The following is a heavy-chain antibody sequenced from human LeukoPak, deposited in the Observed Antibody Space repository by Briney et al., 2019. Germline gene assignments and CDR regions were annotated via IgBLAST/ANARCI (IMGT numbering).Heavy chain of an antibody. D-gene: IGHD4-17*01. Sequence: GGSLRLSCAASGFTFTSYAMSCVRQAPGQGLEWVSAISASGGSTYFADSVKGRFTISRDNSKNLLYLQMNSLRVEDTAVYYCAKDRDTSTAQGFDYWGQGTLVTVSS. J-gene: IGHJ4*02. CDR1: GFTFTSYA. V-gene: IGHV3-23*01. CDR2: ISASGGST. CDR3: AKDRDTSTAQGFDY.